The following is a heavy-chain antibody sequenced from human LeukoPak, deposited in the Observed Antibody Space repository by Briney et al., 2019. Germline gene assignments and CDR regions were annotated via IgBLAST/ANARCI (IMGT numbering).Heavy chain of an antibody. Sequence: GGSLRLSCAASGFTFSSYSMNWVRQAPGKGLEWVSYISSSGTTIYYADSVKGRFTISRDNAKNSLYLQMNSLRAEDTAVYYCARDRDSSGWYFFDYWGQGTLVTVSS. CDR3: ARDRDSSGWYFFDY. J-gene: IGHJ4*02. CDR1: GFTFSSYS. V-gene: IGHV3-48*04. CDR2: ISSSGTTI. D-gene: IGHD6-19*01.